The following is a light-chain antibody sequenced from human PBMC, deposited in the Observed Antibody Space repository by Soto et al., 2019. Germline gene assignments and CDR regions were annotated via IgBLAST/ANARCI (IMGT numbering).Light chain of an antibody. J-gene: IGKJ2*01. Sequence: IHMTHSPSTLPASVGDIVTITCRASQSISSWLAWYQQKPGKAPKLLIYDASSLESGVPSRFSGSGSGTEFTLTISSLQPDDFATYYCQQYNSSFGQGTKVDIK. CDR2: DAS. CDR3: QQYNSS. CDR1: QSISSW. V-gene: IGKV1-5*01.